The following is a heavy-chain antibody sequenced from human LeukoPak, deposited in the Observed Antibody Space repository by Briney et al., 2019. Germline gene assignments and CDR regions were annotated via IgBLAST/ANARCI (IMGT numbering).Heavy chain of an antibody. D-gene: IGHD2-21*02. CDR3: ARDISGVVTAMTTPFGWFDP. CDR2: IYYSGST. V-gene: IGHV4-59*01. CDR1: GGSISSYY. J-gene: IGHJ5*02. Sequence: SETLSLTCTVSGGSISSYYWSWIRQPPGKGLEWIGYIYYSGSTNYNPSLMSRVTISVDTSKNQFSLKLSSVTAADTAVYYCARDISGVVTAMTTPFGWFDPWGQGTLVTVSS.